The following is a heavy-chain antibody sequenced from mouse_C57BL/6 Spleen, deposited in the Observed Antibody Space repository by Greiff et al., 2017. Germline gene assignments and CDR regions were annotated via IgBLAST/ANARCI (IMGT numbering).Heavy chain of an antibody. CDR3: TRYDYEGDYYAMDY. V-gene: IGHV1-5*01. J-gene: IGHJ4*01. Sequence: VQLQQSGTVLARPGASVKMSCKTSGYTFTSYWMHWVKQRPGQGLEWIGAIYPGNSDTSYNQKFKGKAKLTAVTSASTAYMELSSLTNEDSAVYYCTRYDYEGDYYAMDYWGQGTSVTVSS. D-gene: IGHD2-4*01. CDR2: IYPGNSDT. CDR1: GYTFTSYW.